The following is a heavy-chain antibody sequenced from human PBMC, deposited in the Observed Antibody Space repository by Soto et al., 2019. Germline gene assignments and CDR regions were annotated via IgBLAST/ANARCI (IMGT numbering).Heavy chain of an antibody. CDR1: GYTFTSYG. CDR2: ISAYNGNT. V-gene: IGHV1-18*01. D-gene: IGHD2-2*01. CDR3: ARGPGYEVDY. J-gene: IGHJ4*02. Sequence: QVQLVQSGAEVKKPGASVKVSCKASGYTFTSYGISWVRQAPGQGLEWMGWISAYNGNTNYAQKLQGRVTMTTDTAARTDSIELRSMRSDDTAVYSCARGPGYEVDYWGQATLVTVTS.